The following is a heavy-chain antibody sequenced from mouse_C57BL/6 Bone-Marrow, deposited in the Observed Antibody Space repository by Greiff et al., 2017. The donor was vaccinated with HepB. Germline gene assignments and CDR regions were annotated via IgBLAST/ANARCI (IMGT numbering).Heavy chain of an antibody. CDR3: AREEAAQATWFAD. V-gene: IGHV5-17*01. CDR1: GFTFSDYG. Sequence: EVQLVESGGGLVKPGGSLKLSCAASGFTFSDYGMHWVRQAPEKGLEWVAYISSGSSTIYYADTVKGRFTISRDNAKNTLFLQMTSLRSEDTAMYYCAREEAAQATWFADWGQGTLVTVSA. J-gene: IGHJ3*01. CDR2: ISSGSSTI. D-gene: IGHD3-2*02.